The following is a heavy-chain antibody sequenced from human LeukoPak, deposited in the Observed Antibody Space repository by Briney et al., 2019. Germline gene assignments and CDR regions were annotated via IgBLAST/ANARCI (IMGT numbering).Heavy chain of an antibody. CDR1: GYSISSGYY. CDR2: IYPSGTT. CDR3: ARVSSSWYYFDY. J-gene: IGHJ4*02. Sequence: PSETLSLTCTVSGYSISSGYYWGWIRQPAGKGLEWIGRIYPSGTTNYNPSLKSRVTISVDTSKNQFSLKLTSVTAADTAVYYCARVSSSWYYFDYWGQGTLVTVSS. D-gene: IGHD6-13*01. V-gene: IGHV4-38-2*02.